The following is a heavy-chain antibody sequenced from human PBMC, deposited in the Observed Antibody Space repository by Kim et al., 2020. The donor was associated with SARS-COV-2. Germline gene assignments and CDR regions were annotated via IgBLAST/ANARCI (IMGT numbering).Heavy chain of an antibody. CDR1: GGSISSGGYY. V-gene: IGHV4-31*03. J-gene: IGHJ6*02. D-gene: IGHD3-10*01. CDR2: IYYSGST. Sequence: SETLSLTCTVSGGSISSGGYYWSWIRQHPGKGLEWIGYIYYSGSTYYNPSLKSRVTISVDTSKNQFSLKLSSVTAADTAVYYCARDREFGELSLSSYYYGMDVWGQGTTVTVSS. CDR3: ARDREFGELSLSSYYYGMDV.